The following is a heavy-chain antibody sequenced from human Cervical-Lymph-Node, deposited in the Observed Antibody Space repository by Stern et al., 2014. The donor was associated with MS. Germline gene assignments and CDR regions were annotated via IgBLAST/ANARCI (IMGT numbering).Heavy chain of an antibody. CDR1: GYSFTTYW. V-gene: IGHV5-51*01. D-gene: IGHD5-24*01. Sequence: EVQLVESGAEVKKPGESLKISCRGYGYSFTTYWIGWVRQMPGKGMGWLGVVHPGDSDIRYSPSFRGQVIISVDRSISTAYLQWSSLRASDTAMYYCVRLGAVRDGYTYGTFDYWGQGTLVTVSS. CDR2: VHPGDSDI. CDR3: VRLGAVRDGYTYGTFDY. J-gene: IGHJ4*02.